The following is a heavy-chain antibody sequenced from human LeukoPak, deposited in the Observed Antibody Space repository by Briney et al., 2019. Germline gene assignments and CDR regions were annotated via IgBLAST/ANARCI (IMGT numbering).Heavy chain of an antibody. CDR3: ARAGNFRFDY. Sequence: GGSLRLSCAGSGFTLSSSWIHWVRQGPGKGLVWVARMNGDGSTINYADSVKGRFTISRDNAKNTVYLQMSSLRDEDTAIYYCARAGNFRFDYWGQGTLVTVSS. J-gene: IGHJ4*02. CDR2: MNGDGSTI. CDR1: GFTLSSSW. D-gene: IGHD1-7*01. V-gene: IGHV3-74*01.